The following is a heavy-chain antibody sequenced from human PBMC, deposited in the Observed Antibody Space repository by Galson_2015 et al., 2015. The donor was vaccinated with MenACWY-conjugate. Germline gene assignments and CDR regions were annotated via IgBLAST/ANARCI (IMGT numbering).Heavy chain of an antibody. Sequence: SLRLSCAASGFTFSSYSMNWVRQAPGKGLEWVSYISSSSSTIYYADSVKGRFTISRDNAKNSLYLQMNSLRAEDTAVYYCASDLYDYVWGSYRGDYWGQGTLVTVSS. D-gene: IGHD3-16*02. J-gene: IGHJ4*02. CDR3: ASDLYDYVWGSYRGDY. CDR2: ISSSSSTI. V-gene: IGHV3-48*04. CDR1: GFTFSSYS.